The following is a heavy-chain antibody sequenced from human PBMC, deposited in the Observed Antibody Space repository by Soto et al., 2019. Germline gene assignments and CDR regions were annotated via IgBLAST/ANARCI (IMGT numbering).Heavy chain of an antibody. CDR3: ARDSTIALMVYAIDRTPYGMDV. CDR1: GFTFSSYE. V-gene: IGHV3-48*03. J-gene: IGHJ6*02. Sequence: PGGSLRLSCAASGFTFSSYEMNWVRQAPGKGLEWVSYISSSGSTIYYADSVKGRFTISRDNAKNSLYLQMNSLRAEDTAVYYCARDSTIALMVYAIDRTPYGMDVWGQGTTVTVSS. D-gene: IGHD2-8*01. CDR2: ISSSGSTI.